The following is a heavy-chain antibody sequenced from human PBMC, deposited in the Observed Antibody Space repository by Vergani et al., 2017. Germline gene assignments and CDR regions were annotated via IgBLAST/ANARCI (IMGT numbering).Heavy chain of an antibody. V-gene: IGHV4-34*01. CDR3: ARDPDPYGSGSSFDY. CDR2: IYHSGST. Sequence: QVQLQQWGAGLLKPSETLSLTCAVYGGSFSGYYWSWIRQPPGKGLEWIGSIYHSGSTYYNPSLKSRVTISVDTSKNQFSLKLSSVTAADTAVYYCARDPDPYGSGSSFDYWGQGTLVTVSS. D-gene: IGHD3-10*01. CDR1: GGSFSGYY. J-gene: IGHJ4*02.